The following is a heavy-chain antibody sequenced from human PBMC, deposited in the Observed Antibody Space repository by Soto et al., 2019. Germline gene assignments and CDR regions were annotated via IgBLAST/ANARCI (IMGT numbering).Heavy chain of an antibody. CDR2: IFSNDEK. CDR3: ARIEYYDSSRYLIPWFDP. Sequence: QVTLKESGPVLVKPTETLTLTCTVSGFSLSNARMGVSWIRQPPGKALEWLAHIFSNDEKSYSTSLKSRLTISKDPPKLQSXLTMTNMDPVDTATYSCARIEYYDSSRYLIPWFDPWGQGTLVTVSS. V-gene: IGHV2-26*01. CDR1: GFSLSNARMG. D-gene: IGHD3-22*01. J-gene: IGHJ5*02.